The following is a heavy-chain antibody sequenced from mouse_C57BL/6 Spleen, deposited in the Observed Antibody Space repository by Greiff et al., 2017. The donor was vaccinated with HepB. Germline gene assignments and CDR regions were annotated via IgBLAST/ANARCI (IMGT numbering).Heavy chain of an antibody. D-gene: IGHD1-1*01. V-gene: IGHV1-69*01. J-gene: IGHJ2*01. CDR2: IDPSDSYT. Sequence: QVQLQQPGAELVMPGASVKLSCKASGYTFTSYWMHWVKQRPGQGLEWIGEIDPSDSYTNYNQKFKGKSTLTVDKSSSTAYMQLSSLTSEDSAVYYCARSGITTVEDYWGQGTTLTVSS. CDR1: GYTFTSYW. CDR3: ARSGITTVEDY.